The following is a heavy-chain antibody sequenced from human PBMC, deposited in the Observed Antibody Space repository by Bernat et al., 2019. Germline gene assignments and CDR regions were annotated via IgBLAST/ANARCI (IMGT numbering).Heavy chain of an antibody. D-gene: IGHD1-1*01. CDR2: ISYDGSNK. J-gene: IGHJ6*02. CDR1: GVTFSDYY. Sequence: QVQLVESGGGLVKPGGSLRLSCAASGVTFSDYYMSWIRQAPGKGLEWVAVISYDGSNKYYADSVKGRFTISRYNSKNTLYLQMNSLRIEDTAVYYCAKDRAGAMEYYYGMEVWGQGTTVTVSS. V-gene: IGHV3-30*18. CDR3: AKDRAGAMEYYYGMEV.